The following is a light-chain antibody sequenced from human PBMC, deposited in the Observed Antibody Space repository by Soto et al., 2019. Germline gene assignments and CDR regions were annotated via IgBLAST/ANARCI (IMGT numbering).Light chain of an antibody. CDR3: QQYNNWPPPIT. V-gene: IGKV3-15*01. J-gene: IGKJ5*01. Sequence: EIVLTQSPATLSSFPGDRVTLSCRASQYINTRLAWYQHRPGQAPRLLIYQTSIRATGIPARFSGSGSGTEFTLTISSLQSEDFAVYYCQQYNNWPPPITFGQGTRLEIK. CDR1: QYINTR. CDR2: QTS.